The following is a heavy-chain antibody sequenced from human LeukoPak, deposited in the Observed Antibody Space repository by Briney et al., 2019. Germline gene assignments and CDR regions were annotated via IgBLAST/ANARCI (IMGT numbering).Heavy chain of an antibody. CDR1: GYTFTGYY. CDR3: ASGDNWNRNWFDP. CDR2: INPNSGGT. J-gene: IGHJ5*02. D-gene: IGHD1-20*01. V-gene: IGHV1-2*06. Sequence: GASVKVSCKASGYTFTGYYMHWVRQAPGQGLEWMGRINPNSGGTNYAQRFQGRVTMTTDTSISTAYMELSRLRSDDTAVYYCASGDNWNRNWFDPWGQGTLVTVSS.